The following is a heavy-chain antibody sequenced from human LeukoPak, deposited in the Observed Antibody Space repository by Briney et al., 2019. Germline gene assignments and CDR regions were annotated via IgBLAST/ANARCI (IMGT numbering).Heavy chain of an antibody. V-gene: IGHV4-59*08. D-gene: IGHD3-10*01. Sequence: PETRSLTCTVDGSSIINYYWSWIRQPPRKGLEWIGYIYYSGSTNYNPSLKSRVTISVDTSKNQFSLKLSSVTAADTAVYYCASGGSGSYYTAWYYGMDVWGQGTTVTVSS. CDR2: IYYSGST. CDR3: ASGGSGSYYTAWYYGMDV. J-gene: IGHJ6*02. CDR1: GSSIINYY.